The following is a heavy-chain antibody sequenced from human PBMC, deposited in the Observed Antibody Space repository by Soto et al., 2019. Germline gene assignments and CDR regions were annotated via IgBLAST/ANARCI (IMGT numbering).Heavy chain of an antibody. Sequence: PSETLSLTCTVSGGSISSYYWSWIRQPPGKGLEWIGYIYYSGSTNYNPSLKSRVTISVDTSKNQFSLKLSSVTAADTAVYYCAWSSCCGGDCYSHYYYGMDFWGQGTTVTVSS. V-gene: IGHV4-59*01. CDR3: AWSSCCGGDCYSHYYYGMDF. CDR1: GGSISSYY. D-gene: IGHD2-21*02. J-gene: IGHJ6*02. CDR2: IYYSGST.